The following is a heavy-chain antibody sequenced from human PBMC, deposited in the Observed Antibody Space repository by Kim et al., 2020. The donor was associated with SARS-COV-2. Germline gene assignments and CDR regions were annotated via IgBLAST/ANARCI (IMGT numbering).Heavy chain of an antibody. J-gene: IGHJ4*02. CDR2: IYYSGST. D-gene: IGHD2-15*01. CDR3: ARDVRRRWQGYCSGGSCSGFVY. CDR1: GGSISSSSYY. V-gene: IGHV4-39*07. Sequence: SETLSLTCTVSGGSISSSSYYWGWIRQPPGKGLEWIGSIYYSGSTYYNPSLKSRVTISVDTSKNQFSLKLSSVTAADTAVYYCARDVRRRWQGYCSGGSCSGFVYWGQGTLVTVSS.